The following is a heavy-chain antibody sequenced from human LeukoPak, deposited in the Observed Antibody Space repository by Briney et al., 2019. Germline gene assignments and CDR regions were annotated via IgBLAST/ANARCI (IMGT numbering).Heavy chain of an antibody. CDR1: GFTFSSYA. D-gene: IGHD6-6*01. V-gene: IGHV3-23*01. CDR2: IRGSGDTA. CDR3: AKVTWESRPPDCNS. Sequence: GGSLRLSCAASGFTFSSYAMSWVRQAPGKGLEWVSAIRGSGDTALYADSVKGRFTISRDNFKNIVYLEMSSLRAEDTATYYCAKVTWESRPPDCNSWGPGTLVTVSS. J-gene: IGHJ4*02.